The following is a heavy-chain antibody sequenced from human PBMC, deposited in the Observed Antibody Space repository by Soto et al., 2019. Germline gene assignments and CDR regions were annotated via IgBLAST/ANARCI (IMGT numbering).Heavy chain of an antibody. CDR3: ARDWAQGWNERSDYYGMDV. CDR1: GYTSTGYY. D-gene: IGHD1-1*01. Sequence: ASVKVSCSASGYTSTGYYMHWVRQSPEQGLEWMGWINPNSGGTNYAQKFQGRVTMTRDTSISTAYMELSRLRSEDTAVYYCARDWAQGWNERSDYYGMDVWGQGTTVTVYS. V-gene: IGHV1-2*02. CDR2: INPNSGGT. J-gene: IGHJ6*02.